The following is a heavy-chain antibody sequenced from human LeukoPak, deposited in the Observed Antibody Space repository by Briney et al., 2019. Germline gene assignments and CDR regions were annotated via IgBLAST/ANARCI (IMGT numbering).Heavy chain of an antibody. J-gene: IGHJ1*01. D-gene: IGHD6-19*01. CDR3: ARVDSGSACAS. CDR2: ISSSGSTI. Sequence: GGSLRLSCAASGFTFSSYEMNWVRQAPGKGLEWVSYISSSGSTIYYADSVKGRFTISRDNSKNTVSLQMNSLRGEDTAVYYCARVDSGSACASWGQGILVTVSS. V-gene: IGHV3-48*03. CDR1: GFTFSSYE.